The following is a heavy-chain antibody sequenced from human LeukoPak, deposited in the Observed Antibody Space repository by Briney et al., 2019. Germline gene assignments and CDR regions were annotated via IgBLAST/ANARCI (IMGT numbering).Heavy chain of an antibody. J-gene: IGHJ4*02. CDR3: AKRGPGSPQSGKYYFDY. CDR2: IRYDGHNK. V-gene: IGHV3-30*02. Sequence: GGSLRLSCAASRFTFSSYGMHWVRQAPGKGLEWVAFIRYDGHNKYYADSVKGRFTISRDNSKNTLYLQMNSLRAEDTAVYYCAKRGPGSPQSGKYYFDYWGQGTLVTVSS. D-gene: IGHD3-10*01. CDR1: RFTFSSYG.